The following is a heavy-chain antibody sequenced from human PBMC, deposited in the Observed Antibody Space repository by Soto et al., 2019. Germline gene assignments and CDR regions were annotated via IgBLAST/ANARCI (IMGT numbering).Heavy chain of an antibody. CDR3: ARDTSRGEYDY. J-gene: IGHJ4*02. CDR1: GYTFTTYF. CDR2: INPSADST. D-gene: IGHD3-10*01. V-gene: IGHV1-46*01. Sequence: GASVKVSCKTSGYTFTTYFIHWVRQAPGQGLEWMGIINPSADSTNYAQKFQGRVTMTTDTSTSTAYLDLRSLRSDDTAVYFCARDTSRGEYDYWGQGTLVTVSS.